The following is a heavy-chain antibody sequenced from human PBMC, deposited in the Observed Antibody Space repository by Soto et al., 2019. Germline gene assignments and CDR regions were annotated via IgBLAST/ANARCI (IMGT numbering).Heavy chain of an antibody. CDR1: GYTFTSYD. V-gene: IGHV1-8*01. Sequence: QVQLVQSGAEVKKPGASVKVSCKASGYTFTSYDINWVRQATGQGLEWMGWMNPNSGNTGYAQKFQGRVTMTWNXXISTAYMELSSLRSEDTAVYYCARRGYSSSWYYYYYYGMDVWGQGTTVTVSS. CDR2: MNPNSGNT. J-gene: IGHJ6*02. CDR3: ARRGYSSSWYYYYYYGMDV. D-gene: IGHD6-13*01.